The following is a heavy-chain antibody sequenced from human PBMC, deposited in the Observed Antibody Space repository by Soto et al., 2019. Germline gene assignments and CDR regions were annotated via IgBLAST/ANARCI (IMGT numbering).Heavy chain of an antibody. Sequence: SMKVSCKASVGTFSSYAISWVRQAPGQGLEWMGGIIPIFGTANYAQKFQGRVTITADESTSTAYMELSSLRSEDTAVYYCASSTYYYFWSGSPKPNWFDPWGQGTLVTVSS. CDR3: ASSTYYYFWSGSPKPNWFDP. V-gene: IGHV1-69*13. CDR2: IIPIFGTA. D-gene: IGHD3-3*01. J-gene: IGHJ5*02. CDR1: VGTFSSYA.